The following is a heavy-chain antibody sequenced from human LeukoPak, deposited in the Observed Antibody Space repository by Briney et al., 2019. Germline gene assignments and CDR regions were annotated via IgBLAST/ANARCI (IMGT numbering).Heavy chain of an antibody. J-gene: IGHJ3*02. V-gene: IGHV4-61*08. CDR2: IYYSGST. CDR3: ARHGWSANNAFDI. Sequence: SETLSLTCAVSGGSISSGGYSWSWIRQPPGKGLEWIGYIYYSGSTNYNPSLKSRVTISVDTSKNQFSLKLSSVTAADTAVYYCARHGWSANNAFDIWGQGTMVTVSS. D-gene: IGHD2-15*01. CDR1: GGSISSGGYS.